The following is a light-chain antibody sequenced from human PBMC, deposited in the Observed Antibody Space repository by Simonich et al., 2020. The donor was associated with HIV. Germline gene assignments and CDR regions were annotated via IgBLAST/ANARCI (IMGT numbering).Light chain of an antibody. CDR1: QSVSSN. CDR2: DAS. CDR3: QQANTFPRT. J-gene: IGKJ1*01. V-gene: IGKV3-11*01. Sequence: MVMTQSPATLSLSPGERATLSCRASQSVSSNLAWYQQKPGQAPRLLISDASNRATGIPARFSGSGSGTDFTLTISSLEPEDFATYYCQQANTFPRTFGRGTKVEIK.